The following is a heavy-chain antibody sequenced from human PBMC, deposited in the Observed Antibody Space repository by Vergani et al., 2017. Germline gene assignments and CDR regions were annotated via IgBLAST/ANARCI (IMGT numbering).Heavy chain of an antibody. CDR1: GGSISSGSYY. Sequence: QVQLQESGPGLVKPSQTLALTCTVSGGSISSGSYYWSWIRQPAGKGLEWIGRIYTSGSTNYNPSLKSRVTISVDTSKNQFSLKLSSVTAADTAVYYCARXERPYGGYGAHFDYWGQGTLVTVSS. D-gene: IGHD5-12*01. J-gene: IGHJ4*02. CDR3: ARXERPYGGYGAHFDY. V-gene: IGHV4-61*02. CDR2: IYTSGST.